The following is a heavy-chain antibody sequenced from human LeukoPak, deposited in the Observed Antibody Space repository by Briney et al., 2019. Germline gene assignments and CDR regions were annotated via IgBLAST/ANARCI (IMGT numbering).Heavy chain of an antibody. Sequence: GGSLRLSCAASGFTFSSYAMHWVRQAPGKGLEWVAVISYDGSNKYYADSVKGRFTISRDNSKNTLYLQMNSLRAEDTAVYYCARIPGDIVVVPAAMGGLGYWGQGTLVTVSS. V-gene: IGHV3-30-3*01. CDR3: ARIPGDIVVVPAAMGGLGY. CDR1: GFTFSSYA. J-gene: IGHJ4*02. D-gene: IGHD2-2*01. CDR2: ISYDGSNK.